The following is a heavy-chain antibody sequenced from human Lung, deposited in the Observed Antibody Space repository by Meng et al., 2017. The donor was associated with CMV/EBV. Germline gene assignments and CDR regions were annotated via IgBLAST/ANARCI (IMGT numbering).Heavy chain of an antibody. J-gene: IGHJ5*02. D-gene: IGHD4-23*01. CDR1: GFTFSSYE. CDR2: ISSSGSTI. Sequence: GGSLSLXXAASGFTFSSYEMNWVRQAPGKGLEWVSYISSSGSTISYADSVKGRFTISRDNAKNSLYLQMNSLRAEDTAVYYCWGGHQDYGGNPNWFDPWGQGTLVTVSS. V-gene: IGHV3-48*03. CDR3: WGGHQDYGGNPNWFDP.